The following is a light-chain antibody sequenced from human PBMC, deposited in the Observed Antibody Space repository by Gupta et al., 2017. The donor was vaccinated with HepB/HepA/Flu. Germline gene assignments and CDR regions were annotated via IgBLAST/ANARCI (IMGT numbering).Light chain of an antibody. CDR3: ENWESKIRV. J-gene: IGLJ2*01. CDR1: SGYSHYS. CDR2: VESSGRY. Sequence: QLMVTQSSSASASLGSSVKLTCTLSSGYSHYSIGWHQQQPGKAPRFLMKVESSGRYNKGSGIPDRFSGSSAGAARYITISNLQSEDEAYYYCENWESKIRVFGGGTKLTVL. V-gene: IGLV4-60*03.